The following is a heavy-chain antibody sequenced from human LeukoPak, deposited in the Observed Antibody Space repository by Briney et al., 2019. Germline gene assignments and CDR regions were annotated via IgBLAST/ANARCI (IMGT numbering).Heavy chain of an antibody. J-gene: IGHJ3*02. CDR2: IIPIFGTA. CDR1: GGTFSSYA. CDR3: ARDGGYCSGGSCSNDAFDI. Sequence: SVKVSCKASGGTFSSYAISWVRQAPGQGLEWMGGIIPIFGTANYAQKFQGRVTITADKSTSTAYMELSSLRTEDTAVYYCARDGGYCSGGSCSNDAFDIWGQGTMVTVSS. D-gene: IGHD2-15*01. V-gene: IGHV1-69*06.